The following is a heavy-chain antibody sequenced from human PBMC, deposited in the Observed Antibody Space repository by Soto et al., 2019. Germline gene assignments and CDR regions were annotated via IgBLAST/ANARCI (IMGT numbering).Heavy chain of an antibody. CDR1: GGSISSYY. Sequence: SETLSLTCTVSGGSISSYYWSWIRQPPGKGLEWIGYIYYSGSTNYNPSLKSRVPISVETSKNQFSLKLSSVTAADTAVYYCARTYYSGEMDWFDPWGQGTLVTVSS. CDR2: IYYSGST. V-gene: IGHV4-59*01. D-gene: IGHD2-21*01. CDR3: ARTYYSGEMDWFDP. J-gene: IGHJ5*02.